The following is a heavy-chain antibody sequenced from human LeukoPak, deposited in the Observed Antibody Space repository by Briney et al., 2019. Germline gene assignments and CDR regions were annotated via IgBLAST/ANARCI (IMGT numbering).Heavy chain of an antibody. CDR3: AKGGGSVAAHYFDY. V-gene: IGHV3-23*01. CDR2: TSGSGDIT. D-gene: IGHD6-6*01. CDR1: GFTFSSYA. J-gene: IGHJ4*02. Sequence: GGSLRLSCAASGFTFSSYAMSWVRQAPGTGLEWVSTTSGSGDITYYADSVKGRFTISRDNSRNTLHLQMNSLRAEDTAVYYCAKGGGSVAAHYFDYWGQGTLVTVTS.